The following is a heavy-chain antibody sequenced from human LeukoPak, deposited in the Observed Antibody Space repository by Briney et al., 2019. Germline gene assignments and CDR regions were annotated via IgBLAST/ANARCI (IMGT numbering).Heavy chain of an antibody. CDR2: IYYSGST. CDR3: ASTYYYDSSGPY. J-gene: IGHJ4*02. D-gene: IGHD3-22*01. CDR1: GGSISSSSYY. Sequence: SETLSLTCTVSGGSISSSSYYWGWIRQPPGKGLEWMGSIYYSGSTYYNPSLKSRVIISVDTSKNQFSLKLSSVTAADTAVYYCASTYYYDSSGPYWGQGTLVTVSS. V-gene: IGHV4-39*01.